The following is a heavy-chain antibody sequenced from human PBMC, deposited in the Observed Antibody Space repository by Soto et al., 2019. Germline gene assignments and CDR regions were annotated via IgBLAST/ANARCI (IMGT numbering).Heavy chain of an antibody. Sequence: ASVKVSCKASGYTFTSYYMHWVRQAPGQGLEWMGIINPSGGSTSYAQKFQGRVTMTRDTSKSTVYMELSSLRSEDTAVYYCARDKRYEYSISGYFEYWGQGTLVTVLL. D-gene: IGHD6-6*01. CDR1: GYTFTSYY. J-gene: IGHJ4*02. CDR2: INPSGGST. V-gene: IGHV1-46*01. CDR3: ARDKRYEYSISGYFEY.